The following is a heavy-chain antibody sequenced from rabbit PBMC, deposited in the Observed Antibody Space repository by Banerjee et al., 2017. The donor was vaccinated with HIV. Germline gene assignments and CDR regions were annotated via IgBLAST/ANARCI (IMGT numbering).Heavy chain of an antibody. CDR3: ARDLAGVIGWNFNL. CDR2: ITYGGST. CDR1: GFSFSSSYW. V-gene: IGHV1S45*01. J-gene: IGHJ4*01. D-gene: IGHD4-1*01. Sequence: QEQLEESGGDLVKPEGSLTLTCTASGFSFSSSYWICWVRQAPGKGLEWIGYITYGGSTFYASWAKGRFTISRTSTTVDLKMTSLTAADTATYFCARDLAGVIGWNFNLWGPGTLVTV.